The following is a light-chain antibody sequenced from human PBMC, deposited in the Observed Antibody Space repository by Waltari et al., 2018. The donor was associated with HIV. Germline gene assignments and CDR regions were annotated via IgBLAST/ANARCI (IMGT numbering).Light chain of an antibody. J-gene: IGLJ2*01. V-gene: IGLV2-11*01. CDR3: CSFAGSYTWL. Sequence: QSALTQPRSVSGSPGQSVTISCTGTSSDVGGYNYVSWYQPLPGTAPKLMIYDLTERPSGVPDRFSGSKSGNTASLTISGLQAEDEADYYCCSFAGSYTWLFGGGTKLTVL. CDR2: DLT. CDR1: SSDVGGYNY.